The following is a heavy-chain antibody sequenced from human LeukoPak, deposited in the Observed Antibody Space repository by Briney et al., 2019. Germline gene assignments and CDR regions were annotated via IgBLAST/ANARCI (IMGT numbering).Heavy chain of an antibody. J-gene: IGHJ5*02. Sequence: ASVKVSCKASGYTFTSYDINWVRQATGQGLEWMGWMNPNSGNTGYAQKFQGRVTMTRNTSISTAYMELSSLRSEDTVVYYCARGLRVSGYDRYNWFDPWGQGTLVTVSS. CDR1: GYTFTSYD. V-gene: IGHV1-8*01. D-gene: IGHD5-12*01. CDR3: ARGLRVSGYDRYNWFDP. CDR2: MNPNSGNT.